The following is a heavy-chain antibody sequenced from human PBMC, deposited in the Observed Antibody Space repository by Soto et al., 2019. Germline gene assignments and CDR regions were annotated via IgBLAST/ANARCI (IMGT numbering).Heavy chain of an antibody. CDR2: INTDGSDT. V-gene: IGHV3-74*01. CDR3: ARDETFYYYDSSGPTNYYYYGMDV. J-gene: IGHJ6*02. D-gene: IGHD3-22*01. CDR1: GFTFSSDW. Sequence: PGGSLRLSCAASGFTFSSDWMHWVRQAPGKGLVWVSRINTDGSDTSYADSVKGRFTISRDNSKNTLYLQMNSLRAEDTAVYYCARDETFYYYDSSGPTNYYYYGMDVWGQGTAVTVSS.